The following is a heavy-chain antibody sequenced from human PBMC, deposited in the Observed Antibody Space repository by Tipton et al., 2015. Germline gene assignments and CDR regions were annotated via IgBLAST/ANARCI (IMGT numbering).Heavy chain of an antibody. CDR2: MFYTGIT. CDR1: GDSISRYY. Sequence: TLSLTCTVSGDSISRYYWNWIRQPPGKGLEWIGYMFYTGITNYNPSLKSRVTMPVATSKNQFSLRLSSVTAADTAVYYCVGGLSGYDPFDYWGQGALVTVSS. CDR3: VGGLSGYDPFDY. D-gene: IGHD5-12*01. J-gene: IGHJ4*02. V-gene: IGHV4-59*01.